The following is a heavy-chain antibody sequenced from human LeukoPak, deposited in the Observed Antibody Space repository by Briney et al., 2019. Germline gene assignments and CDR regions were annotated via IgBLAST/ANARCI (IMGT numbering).Heavy chain of an antibody. V-gene: IGHV4-4*09. CDR2: IYTSGNT. D-gene: IGHD2-8*01. CDR1: GGSISSYY. J-gene: IGHJ5*02. CDR3: ARPLLGVSDP. Sequence: SEPLSLTCTVSGGSISSYYWSWIRQPPGKGLEWTGFIYTSGNTNYNPSLKSRVTISVDTSKNQFSLKLSSVTAADTAVYYCARPLLGVSDPWGQGTLVTVSS.